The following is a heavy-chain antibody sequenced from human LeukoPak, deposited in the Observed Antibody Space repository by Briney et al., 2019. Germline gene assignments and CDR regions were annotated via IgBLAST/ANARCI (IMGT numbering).Heavy chain of an antibody. CDR2: ISAYNGNT. CDR1: GYTFTSYG. V-gene: IGHV1-18*01. J-gene: IGHJ4*02. CDR3: ARGIPPRRDYGSRGYYSYYFDY. D-gene: IGHD3-22*01. Sequence: ASVKVSCKASGYTFTSYGISWVRQAPGQGLEWMGWISAYNGNTNYAQKLQGRVTMTTDTSTSTAYMELRSLRSDDTAVYYCARGIPPRRDYGSRGYYSYYFDYWGQGTLVTVSS.